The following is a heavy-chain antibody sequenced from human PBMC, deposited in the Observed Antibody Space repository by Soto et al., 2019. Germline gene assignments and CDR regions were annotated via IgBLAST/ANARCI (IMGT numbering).Heavy chain of an antibody. Sequence: SETLSLPCSVSGDSISSSDSYWSLLRQAPGKGLEWIGYINSSGRTYYKPSLKSRVSHSIGPSPNPFFPRLAFLTGAGPALFFFDTVSTPGYDLSLDVSGPRSVVT. CDR2: INSSGRT. J-gene: IGHJ6*01. D-gene: IGHD5-12*01. V-gene: IGHV4-30-4*02. CDR1: GDSISSSDSY. CDR3: DTVSTPGYDLSLDV.